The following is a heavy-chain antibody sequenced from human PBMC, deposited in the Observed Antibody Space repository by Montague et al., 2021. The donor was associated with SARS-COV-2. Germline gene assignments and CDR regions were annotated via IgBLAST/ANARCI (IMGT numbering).Heavy chain of an antibody. CDR3: GRHSFGPRDL. CDR1: GFTLNEFW. D-gene: IGHD3-10*01. J-gene: IGHJ5*02. V-gene: IGHV3-74*01. CDR2: IDPTGAMI. Sequence: SLRLSCSASGFTLNEFWMHWIRQAPGKGLVWVSRIDPTGAMINYADSVRGRFIISRDNAKNTVYLQMDSLGADDTAVYYCGRHSFGPRDLWGQGTLVTVSS.